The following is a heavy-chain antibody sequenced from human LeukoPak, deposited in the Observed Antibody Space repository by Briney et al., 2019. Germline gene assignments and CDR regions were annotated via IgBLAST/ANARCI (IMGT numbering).Heavy chain of an antibody. CDR3: ARDLTRIRPAPNYDFWSGYLSGQRGFDY. D-gene: IGHD3-3*01. Sequence: GASVKVSCKASGYTFTSYGISWVRQAPGQGLEWMGWISAYNGNTNYAQKLQGGVTMTTDTSTSTAYMELRSLRSDDTAVYYCARDLTRIRPAPNYDFWSGYLSGQRGFDYWGQGTLVTVSP. CDR2: ISAYNGNT. J-gene: IGHJ4*02. V-gene: IGHV1-18*01. CDR1: GYTFTSYG.